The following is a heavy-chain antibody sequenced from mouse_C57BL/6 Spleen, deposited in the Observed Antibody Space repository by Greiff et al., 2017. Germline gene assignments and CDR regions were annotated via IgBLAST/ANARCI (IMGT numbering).Heavy chain of an antibody. CDR2: IHPNSGST. CDR3: ARGGGRGYAMDY. D-gene: IGHD3-3*01. J-gene: IGHJ4*01. V-gene: IGHV1-64*01. Sequence: QVQLQQPGAELVKPGASVKLSCKASGYTFTSYWMHWVKQRPGQGLEWIGMIHPNSGSTNYNEKFKSKATLTVDKSSSTAYMQLSSLTSEDSAVYYCARGGGRGYAMDYWGQGTSVTVSS. CDR1: GYTFTSYW.